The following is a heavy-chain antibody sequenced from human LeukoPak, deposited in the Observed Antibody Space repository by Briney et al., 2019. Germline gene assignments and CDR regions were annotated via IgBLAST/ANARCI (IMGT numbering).Heavy chain of an antibody. CDR2: INHSGST. D-gene: IGHD6-13*01. CDR3: ARGRVFNYYYYMDV. J-gene: IGHJ6*03. Sequence: SETLSLTCAVYGGSFSGYYWSWIRQPPGKGLEWIGEINHSGSTNYNPSLKSRVTISVDTSKNQFSLKLSSVTAADTAVYYCARGRVFNYYYYMDVWGKGTTVTISS. CDR1: GGSFSGYY. V-gene: IGHV4-34*01.